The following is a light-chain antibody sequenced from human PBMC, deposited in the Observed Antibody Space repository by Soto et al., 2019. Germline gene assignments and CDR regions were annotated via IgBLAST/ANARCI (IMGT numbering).Light chain of an antibody. CDR2: AAS. J-gene: IGKJ4*01. CDR1: QSISSW. V-gene: IGKV1-39*01. CDR3: QQSYATVRT. Sequence: DIQMTQSPSTLSASVGDRVTITCRASQSISSWLAWYQQKPGKAPRLLIYAASRLQSGVPARFSGSGAETDFTLTITSLQPEDFGIYYCQQSYATVRTFGGGTKVDI.